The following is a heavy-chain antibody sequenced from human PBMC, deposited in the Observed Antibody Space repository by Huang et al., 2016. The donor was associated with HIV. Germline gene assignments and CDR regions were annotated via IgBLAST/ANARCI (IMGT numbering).Heavy chain of an antibody. CDR2: SKTKSDGGTT. CDR3: TTQYYDTDVRSAVSY. J-gene: IGHJ4*02. CDR1: GFPFNYAW. D-gene: IGHD3-16*01. Sequence: EVQLVQSGGDLVKTGGSLRLSCAVSGFPFNYAWMTWVRQAPGKGREWVGCSKTKSDGGTTDYAAAVKGRFTISRDDSRKTLYLEMNSLKDEDTAVYYCTTQYYDTDVRSAVSYWGQGTLVTVSS. V-gene: IGHV3-15*01.